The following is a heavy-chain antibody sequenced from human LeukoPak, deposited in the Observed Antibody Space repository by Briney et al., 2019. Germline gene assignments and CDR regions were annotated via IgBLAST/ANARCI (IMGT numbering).Heavy chain of an antibody. Sequence: PSETLSLTCTVSGGPVSSASHYCSWIRQPPGKGLEWIGEVHLDGRTNYNPSLESRLTMSVDVSENQVSLKLTSVTAADTAVYYCAREGGFYRPLDYSGQGTLVTVSS. V-gene: IGHV4-61*01. J-gene: IGHJ4*02. CDR2: VHLDGRT. CDR1: GGPVSSASHY. D-gene: IGHD3-3*01. CDR3: AREGGFYRPLDY.